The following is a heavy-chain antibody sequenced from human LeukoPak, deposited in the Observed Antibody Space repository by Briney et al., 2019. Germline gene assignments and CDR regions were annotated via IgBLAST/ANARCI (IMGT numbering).Heavy chain of an antibody. CDR1: GYTFTSYD. V-gene: IGHV1-8*01. Sequence: ASVKVSCKASGYTFTSYDINWVRQATGQGLEWMGWMNPNSGNTGYAQKFQGRVTMTRNTSISTAYVELSSLRSEDTAVYYCARGDYDFWSGYSIPNWFDPWGQGTLVTVSS. CDR3: ARGDYDFWSGYSIPNWFDP. D-gene: IGHD3-3*01. J-gene: IGHJ5*02. CDR2: MNPNSGNT.